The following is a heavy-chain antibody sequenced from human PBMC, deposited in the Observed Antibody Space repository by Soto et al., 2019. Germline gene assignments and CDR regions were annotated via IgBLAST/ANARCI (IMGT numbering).Heavy chain of an antibody. CDR2: IYHSGST. CDR3: ASRTFYYYGSGSYDYSDY. CDR1: GGSISSSNW. V-gene: IGHV4-4*02. J-gene: IGHJ4*02. D-gene: IGHD3-10*01. Sequence: AETLSLTCAVSGGSISSSNWSSWVRQPPGKGLEWIGEIYHSGSTNYNPSLKSRVTISVDKSKNQFSLKLSSVTAADTAVYYCASRTFYYYGSGSYDYSDYWGQGTLVTVSS.